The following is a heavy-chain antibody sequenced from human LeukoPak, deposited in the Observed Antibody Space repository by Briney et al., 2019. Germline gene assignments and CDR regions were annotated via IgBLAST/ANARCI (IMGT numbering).Heavy chain of an antibody. CDR2: ITGSGGST. CDR1: GFTFSSYA. V-gene: IGHV3-23*01. J-gene: IGHJ6*03. CDR3: AKQSTGTAGYYFMDV. D-gene: IGHD1-1*01. Sequence: GGSLRLSCAASGFTFSSYAMSWVRQAPGKGLEWVSTITGSGGSTYYAGSVKGRFTISRDNSQNTLYLQVNSLRAEDTAIYYCAKQSTGTAGYYFMDVWGKGTTVTVSS.